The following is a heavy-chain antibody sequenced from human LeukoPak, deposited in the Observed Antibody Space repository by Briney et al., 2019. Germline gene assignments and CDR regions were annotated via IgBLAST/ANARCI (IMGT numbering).Heavy chain of an antibody. V-gene: IGHV4-59*01. CDR1: GGSISSYY. J-gene: IGHJ6*04. CDR3: ARDCSSTSCYLPDV. CDR2: IYDSGST. D-gene: IGHD2-2*01. Sequence: SETLSPTCTVSGGSISSYYWSWIRQPPGKGLEWIGYIYDSGSTNYNPSLKSRVTISLDTSKNQFSLKLTSVTAADTAVYYCARDCSSTSCYLPDVWGKGTTVTVSS.